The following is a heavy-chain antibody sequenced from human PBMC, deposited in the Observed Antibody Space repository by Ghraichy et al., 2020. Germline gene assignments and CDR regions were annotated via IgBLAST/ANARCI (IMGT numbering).Heavy chain of an antibody. CDR1: GFTFSNAW. CDR3: TAATYDFWSGYYPYYGMDV. CDR2: IKSETDGGTT. V-gene: IGHV3-15*01. Sequence: GESLNISCAASGFTFSNAWMSWVRQGPGKGLEWVGRIKSETDGGTTEDAASVKGRFTISRDDSKRTLYLQMNSLKTEDTAVYYCTAATYDFWSGYYPYYGMDVWGQGTTVTVSS. J-gene: IGHJ6*02. D-gene: IGHD3-3*01.